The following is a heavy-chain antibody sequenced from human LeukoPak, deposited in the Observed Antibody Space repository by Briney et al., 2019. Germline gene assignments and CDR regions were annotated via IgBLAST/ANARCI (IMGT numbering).Heavy chain of an antibody. CDR1: GYTFTGYY. V-gene: IGHV1-2*02. Sequence: ASVKVSCKASGYTFTGYYMHWVRQAPGQGLEWMGWINPNSGGTNYAQKFQGRVTMTRNTSISTAYMELSSLRSEDTAVYYCARVNGAVGYFDWLLGLGRWFDPWGQGTLVTVSS. J-gene: IGHJ5*02. D-gene: IGHD3-9*01. CDR2: INPNSGGT. CDR3: ARVNGAVGYFDWLLGLGRWFDP.